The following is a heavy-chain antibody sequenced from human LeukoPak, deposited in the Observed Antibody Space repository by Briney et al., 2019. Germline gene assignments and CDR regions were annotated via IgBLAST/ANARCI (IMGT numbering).Heavy chain of an antibody. Sequence: GGSLRLSCAASGFIFNNYWISWVRQAPGEGLEWVANIKEDGSDKYYVDSVKGRFTISRDNAKNSLYLQMNSLRAEDTAVYYCARQRRYCSGDNCYQRTFDYWGQGTLVAVSS. CDR1: GFIFNNYW. CDR3: ARQRRYCSGDNCYQRTFDY. J-gene: IGHJ4*02. D-gene: IGHD2-15*01. CDR2: IKEDGSDK. V-gene: IGHV3-7*01.